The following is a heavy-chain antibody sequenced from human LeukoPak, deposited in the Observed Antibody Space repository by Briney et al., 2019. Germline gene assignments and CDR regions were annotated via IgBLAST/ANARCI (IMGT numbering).Heavy chain of an antibody. CDR2: IYSGGST. CDR1: GFTVSSNY. Sequence: GGSLRLSCAASGFTVSSNYMSWVRQAPGKGLEWVSVIYSGGSTYYADSVKGRFTISRDNSKNTLYLQMNSLRAEDTAVYYCARSRRAEAYYYYGMDVWGQGTTVTVSS. J-gene: IGHJ6*02. V-gene: IGHV3-66*01. CDR3: ARSRRAEAYYYYGMDV.